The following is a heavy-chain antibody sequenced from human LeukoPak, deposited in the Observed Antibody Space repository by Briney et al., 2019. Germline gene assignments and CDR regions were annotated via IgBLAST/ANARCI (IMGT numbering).Heavy chain of an antibody. V-gene: IGHV4-30-4*01. CDR1: GGSISGGDYY. J-gene: IGHJ4*02. Sequence: SETLSLTCTVSGGSISGGDYYWSWIRQPPGKGLEWIGYIYYSGSTYYNPSLKSRVTISVDTSKNQFSLKLSSVTAADTAVYYCARVFRDYGDLRGYFDYWGQGTLVTVSS. CDR3: ARVFRDYGDLRGYFDY. D-gene: IGHD4-17*01. CDR2: IYYSGST.